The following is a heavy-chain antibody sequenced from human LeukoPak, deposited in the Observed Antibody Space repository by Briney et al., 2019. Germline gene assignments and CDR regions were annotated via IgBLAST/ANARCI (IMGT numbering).Heavy chain of an antibody. V-gene: IGHV3-13*01. Sequence: GGSLRLSCAASGFTFSSYDMHWVRQATGKGLEWVSAIGTAGDTYYPGSVKGRFTISRENAKNSLYLQMNSLRAGDTAVYYCARSVGSSGSFDYWGQGTLVTVSS. D-gene: IGHD3-22*01. CDR3: ARSVGSSGSFDY. J-gene: IGHJ4*02. CDR2: IGTAGDT. CDR1: GFTFSSYD.